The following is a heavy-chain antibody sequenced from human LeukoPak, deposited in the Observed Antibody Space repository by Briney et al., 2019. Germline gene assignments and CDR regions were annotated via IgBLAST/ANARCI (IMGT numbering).Heavy chain of an antibody. V-gene: IGHV4-34*01. CDR2: INHSGST. CDR3: AGGYTAMAPGRLFDY. D-gene: IGHD5-18*01. J-gene: IGHJ4*02. Sequence: SETLSLTCAVYGRSFSGYYWSWIRQPPGKGLEWIGEINHSGSTNYNPSRQSRVTISVDTSKNQFSLKLSPVNAADTAVYYCAGGYTAMAPGRLFDYWGPGNLVTVSS. CDR1: GRSFSGYY.